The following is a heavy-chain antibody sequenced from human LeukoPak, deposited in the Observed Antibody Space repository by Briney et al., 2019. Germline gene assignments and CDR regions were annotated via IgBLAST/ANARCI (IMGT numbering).Heavy chain of an antibody. V-gene: IGHV3-23*01. CDR3: AKWGYCTNGVCYNYYYYGMGV. CDR2: ISGSGGST. Sequence: GGSLRLSCAASGFTFSSYAMSWVRQAPGKGLEWVSAISGSGGSTYYADSVKGRFTISRDNSKNTLYLQMNSLRAEDTAVYYCAKWGYCTNGVCYNYYYYGMGVWGQGTTVTVSS. J-gene: IGHJ6*02. CDR1: GFTFSSYA. D-gene: IGHD2-8*01.